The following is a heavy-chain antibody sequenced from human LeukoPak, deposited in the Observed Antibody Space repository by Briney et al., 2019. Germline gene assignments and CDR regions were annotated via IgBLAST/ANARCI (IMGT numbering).Heavy chain of an antibody. Sequence: SLRLSCAASGFTFDDYAMHWVRQAPGKGVEWVSGISWNSGSIGYADSVKGRFTISRDNAKNSLYLQMNSLRAEDTALYYCAKDILVGATTPHYYYGMDVWGQGTTVTVSS. J-gene: IGHJ6*02. CDR1: GFTFDDYA. D-gene: IGHD1-26*01. CDR2: ISWNSGSI. CDR3: AKDILVGATTPHYYYGMDV. V-gene: IGHV3-9*01.